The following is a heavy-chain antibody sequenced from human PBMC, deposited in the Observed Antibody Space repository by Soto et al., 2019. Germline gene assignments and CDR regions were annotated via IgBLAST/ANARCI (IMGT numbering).Heavy chain of an antibody. CDR1: GFIFNSYW. CDR3: AILASVNTNADDLDI. D-gene: IGHD1-1*01. J-gene: IGHJ3*02. Sequence: EVQLVESGGGLVQPGGSLRLSCAASGFIFNSYWMHWVRQAPGKGPMWVSRINPDGSDTSYADSVKGRFTTSRDNAKNTFYLQMNNIRAEDTAAYFCAILASVNTNADDLDIWREGTMITVPS. V-gene: IGHV3-74*01. CDR2: INPDGSDT.